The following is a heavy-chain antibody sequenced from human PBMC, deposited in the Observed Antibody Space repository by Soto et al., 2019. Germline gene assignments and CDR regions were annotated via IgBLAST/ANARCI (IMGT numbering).Heavy chain of an antibody. D-gene: IGHD1-26*01. V-gene: IGHV4-31*03. J-gene: IGHJ4*02. CDR3: ARTYSGSYNPYFDY. CDR1: GGSISSGGYY. CDR2: IYYSGST. Sequence: SVTLSLTCTVSGGSISSGGYYWSWIRQHPGKGLEWIGYIYYSGSTYYNPSLKSRVTISVDTSKNQFSLKLSSVTAADTAVYYCARTYSGSYNPYFDYWGQGTLVTVSS.